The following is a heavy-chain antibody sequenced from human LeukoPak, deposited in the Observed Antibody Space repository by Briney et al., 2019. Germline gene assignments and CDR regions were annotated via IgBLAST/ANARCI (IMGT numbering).Heavy chain of an antibody. Sequence: PSETLSLTCTVSGGSISSGSYYWSWIRQPAGKGLEWIGHIYTSGSTNYNPSLKSRVTISVDTSKNQFSLKLSSVSAADTAVYYCAGTYYYDSSGYYHYSLWGQGTLVTVSS. V-gene: IGHV4-61*09. D-gene: IGHD3-22*01. CDR2: IYTSGST. CDR1: GGSISSGSYY. CDR3: AGTYYYDSSGYYHYSL. J-gene: IGHJ4*02.